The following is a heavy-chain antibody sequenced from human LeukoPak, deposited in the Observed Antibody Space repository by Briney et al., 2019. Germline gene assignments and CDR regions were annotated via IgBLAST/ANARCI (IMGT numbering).Heavy chain of an antibody. CDR2: IYSGGST. J-gene: IGHJ6*04. Sequence: GGSLRLSRAASGFTVSSNYMSWVRQAPGKGLEWVSVIYSGGSTYYADSVKGRFTISRDNSKNTLYLQMNSLRAEDTAVYYCASSSSGWYYYGMDVWGKGTTVTVSS. V-gene: IGHV3-53*01. CDR3: ASSSSGWYYYGMDV. D-gene: IGHD6-19*01. CDR1: GFTVSSNY.